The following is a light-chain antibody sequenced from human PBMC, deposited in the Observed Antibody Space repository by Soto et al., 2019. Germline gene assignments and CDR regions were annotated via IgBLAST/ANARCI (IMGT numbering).Light chain of an antibody. CDR3: QQYSNWPPWT. J-gene: IGKJ1*01. CDR2: RAS. CDR1: QSLGGN. Sequence: EIVMTQSPATLAVSPGDTATLSCRASQSLGGNLAWYQQKPGQGPRLLIVRASSRATGVPARFSASGSGTEFTLTIGGLRYEDFALYYCQQYSNWPPWTFGPGTKVDIK. V-gene: IGKV3-15*01.